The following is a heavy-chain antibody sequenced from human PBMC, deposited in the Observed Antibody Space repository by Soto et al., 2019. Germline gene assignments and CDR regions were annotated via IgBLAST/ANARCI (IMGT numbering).Heavy chain of an antibody. J-gene: IGHJ4*02. CDR1: GFSLSTSGVG. CDR2: IYWDDAK. Sequence: QITWNESGPTLVKPPQTLTLTCTFSGFSLSTSGVGVGWIRQPPGKALEWLALIYWDDAKRYRPSLKSRLTIVKDTAKNQVVLTMTSMDPVDTATYCCARGVAAADVYYFDYWGQGTLVTVSS. V-gene: IGHV2-5*02. D-gene: IGHD6-13*01. CDR3: ARGVAAADVYYFDY.